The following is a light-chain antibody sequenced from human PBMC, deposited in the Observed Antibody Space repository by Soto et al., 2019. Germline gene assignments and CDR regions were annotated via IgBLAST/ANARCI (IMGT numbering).Light chain of an antibody. CDR2: KAS. J-gene: IGKJ4*01. CDR1: QSISGS. Sequence: DIQMTQSPSTLSASVGDRVTITCRASQSISGSLAWYQQKPGTVPKLLIYKASGLESGVPSRFSGSGSGTEFTLTISGLQPDDFATYYCQQYSGYPLTFGGVTKVEI. V-gene: IGKV1-5*03. CDR3: QQYSGYPLT.